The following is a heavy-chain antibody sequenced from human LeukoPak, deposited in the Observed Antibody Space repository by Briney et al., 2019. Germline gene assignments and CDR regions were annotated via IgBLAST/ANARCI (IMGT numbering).Heavy chain of an antibody. V-gene: IGHV3-21*04. CDR2: ISSSSSYI. CDR1: GFTFSSYS. J-gene: IGHJ4*02. D-gene: IGHD6-19*01. Sequence: GGSLRLSCAASGFTFSSYSMNWLRQAPGKGLEWVSSISSSSSYIYYADSVKGRFTISRDNSKNTLYLQMNSLRAEDTAVYYCAKRVSTSVAGYDYWGQGTLVTVSS. CDR3: AKRVSTSVAGYDY.